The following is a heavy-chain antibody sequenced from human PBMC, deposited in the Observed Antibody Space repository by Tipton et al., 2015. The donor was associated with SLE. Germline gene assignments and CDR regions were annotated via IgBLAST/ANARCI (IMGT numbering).Heavy chain of an antibody. CDR1: EFTFSSYG. J-gene: IGHJ6*02. Sequence: SLRLSCVASEFTFSSYGMSWVRQAPGKGLEWVSVISRSGGDTYYTDSVKGRFTISRENSKNTLYLQISSLRVEDTAIYYCAKNPGIPARFRSCENSGFHYYGMDVWGQGTTVTVSS. CDR2: ISRSGGDT. V-gene: IGHV3-23*01. D-gene: IGHD1-7*01. CDR3: AKNPGIPARFRSCENSGFHYYGMDV.